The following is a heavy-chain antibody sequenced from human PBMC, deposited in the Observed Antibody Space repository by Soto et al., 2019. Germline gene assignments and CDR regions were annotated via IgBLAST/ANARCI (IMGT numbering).Heavy chain of an antibody. Sequence: VQLQESGPGLVKPSETLSLTCTVSGGSISSYYWSWIRQPPGKGLEWIGYIYYSGSTNYNPSLKSRVTISVDTSKNQFSLKLSSVTAADTAVYYCARVASYDILTGYYLDYWGQETLVTVSS. CDR2: IYYSGST. J-gene: IGHJ4*02. CDR1: GGSISSYY. CDR3: ARVASYDILTGYYLDY. D-gene: IGHD3-9*01. V-gene: IGHV4-59*01.